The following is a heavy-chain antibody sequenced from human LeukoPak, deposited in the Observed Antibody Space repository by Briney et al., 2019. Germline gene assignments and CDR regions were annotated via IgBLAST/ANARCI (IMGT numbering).Heavy chain of an antibody. CDR3: ARLSGTYSPFNY. CDR1: GASISSSSYF. D-gene: IGHD1-26*01. CDR2: IYYSGNT. Sequence: PSETLSLTCNVSGASISSSSYFWAWIRQPPGEGLEWVGGIYYSGNTYFNSSLKSRVTISVDRSKNQFSLKVTSVTATDTAVYYCARLSGTYSPFNYWGQGALVTVSS. V-gene: IGHV4-39*01. J-gene: IGHJ4*02.